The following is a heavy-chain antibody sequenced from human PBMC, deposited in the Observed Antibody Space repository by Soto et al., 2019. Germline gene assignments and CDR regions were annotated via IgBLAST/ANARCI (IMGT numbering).Heavy chain of an antibody. Sequence: SETLSLTCAVYGGSFSATWWTWIRQPPGMGLEWIGEINHRGDTNYSPSLKDRVSISKDTSNNQFSLKFTSVTAADTGTYYCASARYDPWGRGILVTVSS. V-gene: IGHV4-34*01. CDR3: ASARYDP. J-gene: IGHJ5*02. CDR1: GGSFSATW. CDR2: INHRGDT.